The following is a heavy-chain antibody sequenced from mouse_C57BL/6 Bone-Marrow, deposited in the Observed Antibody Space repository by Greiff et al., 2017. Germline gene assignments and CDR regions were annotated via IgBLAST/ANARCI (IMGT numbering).Heavy chain of an antibody. CDR3: ARSLYRCYFDV. Sequence: VQLQQSGPELVKPGASVKISCKASGYTFTDYYLNWVKQSHGKRLEWIGDINPNNGGPSYNQKIKGQATLTVDKSASTAYMELRSLPSEDSAVYYCARSLYRCYFDVWGTGTTVTVSS. J-gene: IGHJ1*03. CDR1: GYTFTDYY. V-gene: IGHV1-26*01. CDR2: INPNNGGP.